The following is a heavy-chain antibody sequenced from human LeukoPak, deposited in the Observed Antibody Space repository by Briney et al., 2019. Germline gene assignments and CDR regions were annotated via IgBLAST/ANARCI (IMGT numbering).Heavy chain of an antibody. Sequence: RASVKVSCKASGYAFTSYDINWVRQATGQGLEWMGWMNPNSGNTGYAQKFQGRVTITRNTSISTAYMELSSLRSEDTAVYYCARTGIAVYYFDYWGQGTLVTVSS. D-gene: IGHD6-19*01. CDR2: MNPNSGNT. CDR1: GYAFTSYD. V-gene: IGHV1-8*03. CDR3: ARTGIAVYYFDY. J-gene: IGHJ4*02.